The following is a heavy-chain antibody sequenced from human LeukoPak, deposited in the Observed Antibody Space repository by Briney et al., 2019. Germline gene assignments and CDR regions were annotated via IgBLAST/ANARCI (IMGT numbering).Heavy chain of an antibody. CDR3: ATYSSLNRREFQF. CDR1: GFTFISYS. V-gene: IGHV3-48*04. CDR2: ISSGSSTI. J-gene: IGHJ1*01. Sequence: GGSLRLSCAASGFTFISYSMNWVRQAPGKGLEWVSYISSGSSTIYYADSVKGRFTISRDNAKNSLYLQMNSLRAEDTAVYYCATYSSLNRREFQFWGQGTLLTVSS. D-gene: IGHD3-22*01.